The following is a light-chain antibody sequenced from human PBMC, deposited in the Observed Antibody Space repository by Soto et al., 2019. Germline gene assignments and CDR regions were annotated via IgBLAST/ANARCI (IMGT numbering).Light chain of an antibody. CDR2: GAS. CDR3: HQYNSWPRGT. V-gene: IGKV3-15*01. J-gene: IGKJ3*01. Sequence: EIVMTQSPATLSVSPGERATLSCRASQSVSSNLAWYQQKPGQAPRLLIYGASTRATDVPARFSGSGSGTEFTLTISSLQSEDSAVYYCHQYNSWPRGTFGPGTKVEIK. CDR1: QSVSSN.